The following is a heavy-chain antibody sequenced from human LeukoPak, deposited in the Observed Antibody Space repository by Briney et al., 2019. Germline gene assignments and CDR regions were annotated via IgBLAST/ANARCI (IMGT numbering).Heavy chain of an antibody. CDR2: ISSSSTYI. CDR3: ARDLSGYYDSSGSYYMDV. D-gene: IGHD3-22*01. J-gene: IGHJ6*03. Sequence: PGGSLRLSCVASRFTFSSYSMNWVRQAPGKGLKWVSSISSSSTYIYYADSVKGRFIISRDNAKNSLYLQLNSLTAEDTAMYYCARDLSGYYDSSGSYYMDVWGKGTTVTVSS. CDR1: RFTFSSYS. V-gene: IGHV3-21*01.